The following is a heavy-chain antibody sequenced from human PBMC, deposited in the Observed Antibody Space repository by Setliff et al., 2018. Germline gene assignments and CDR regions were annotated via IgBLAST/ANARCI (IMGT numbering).Heavy chain of an antibody. CDR3: ARDRGQVTVNNRYGFYYYGMDV. Sequence: GGSLRLSCVASGYTFSSYAIHWVRQAPGKGLEWVALISWDGTKTSYADSVRGRFTISRDGSKSTLYLDMSSLRSEDTAVYYCARDRGQVTVNNRYGFYYYGMDVWGQGTTVTV. CDR1: GYTFSSYA. D-gene: IGHD3-16*02. CDR2: ISWDGTKT. J-gene: IGHJ6*02. V-gene: IGHV3-30*03.